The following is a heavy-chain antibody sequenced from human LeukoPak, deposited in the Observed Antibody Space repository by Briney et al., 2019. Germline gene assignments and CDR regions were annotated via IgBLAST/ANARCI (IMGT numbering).Heavy chain of an antibody. CDR2: IIPILGIE. CDR3: ARAMIRGVKDYYYYGMDV. CDR1: GGTFRNYA. V-gene: IGHV1-69*04. D-gene: IGHD3-10*01. J-gene: IGHJ6*02. Sequence: GASVKVSCKASGGTFRNYAISWVRQAPGQGLGWMGRIIPILGIENYAQKFQGRVTITADKSTSTAYMELSSLRSEDTALYYCARAMIRGVKDYYYYGMDVWGQGTTVTVSS.